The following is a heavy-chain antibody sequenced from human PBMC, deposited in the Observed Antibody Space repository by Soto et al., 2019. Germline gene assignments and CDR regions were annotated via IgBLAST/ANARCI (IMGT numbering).Heavy chain of an antibody. Sequence: SVKVSCKASGGTFTSYAISWMRQARGQGLQWMGGIIPIFGTANYAQKFQGRVTITADESTSTAYMELSSLRSEDTAVYYCARAETYYDYVWGSYRHFALDIWGQGTMVTV. CDR1: GGTFTSYA. V-gene: IGHV1-69*13. CDR3: ARAETYYDYVWGSYRHFALDI. CDR2: IIPIFGTA. D-gene: IGHD3-16*02. J-gene: IGHJ3*02.